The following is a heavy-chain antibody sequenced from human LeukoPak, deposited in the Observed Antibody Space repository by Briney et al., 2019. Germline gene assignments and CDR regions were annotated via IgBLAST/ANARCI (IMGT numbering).Heavy chain of an antibody. CDR1: GYTFTSYG. Sequence: GASVKVSCKASGYTFTSYGISWVRQAPGQGLEWMGWISAYNGNTNYAQKLQGRVTMTTDTSTSTAYMELRSLRSDDTAVYYCARDLDCSSTSCYDYWGQGTLSPSPQ. CDR2: ISAYNGNT. CDR3: ARDLDCSSTSCYDY. V-gene: IGHV1-18*01. J-gene: IGHJ4*02. D-gene: IGHD2-2*01.